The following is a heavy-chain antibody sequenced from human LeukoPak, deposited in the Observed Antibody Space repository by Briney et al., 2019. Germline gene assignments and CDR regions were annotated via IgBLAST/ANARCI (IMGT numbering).Heavy chain of an antibody. Sequence: GGSLRLSCAASGFTFSTYGMHWGRQAPGKGLEWVAVIWYDGSIKYYGDSVKGRFTISRDNSKNTLYLQMNSLRAEDTAMYYCARAVGPFDFWGPGTLVIVSS. V-gene: IGHV3-33*01. J-gene: IGHJ3*01. CDR3: ARAVGPFDF. CDR1: GFTFSTYG. CDR2: IWYDGSIK.